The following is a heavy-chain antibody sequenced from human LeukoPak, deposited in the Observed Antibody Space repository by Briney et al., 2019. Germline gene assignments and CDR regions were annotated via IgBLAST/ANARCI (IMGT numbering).Heavy chain of an antibody. CDR2: IYYSGST. CDR3: ARVEGLIWYDYVWGSYRPGYYFDY. J-gene: IGHJ4*02. Sequence: SETLSLTCTVSGDSIRSISYYWGWIRQPPGKGLEWIGSIYYSGSTYYNSSLKSRVTIAVDTSKNHFSLKLSSVTAADTAVYYCARVEGLIWYDYVWGSYRPGYYFDYWGQGTLVTVSS. V-gene: IGHV4-39*07. CDR1: GDSIRSISYY. D-gene: IGHD3-16*02.